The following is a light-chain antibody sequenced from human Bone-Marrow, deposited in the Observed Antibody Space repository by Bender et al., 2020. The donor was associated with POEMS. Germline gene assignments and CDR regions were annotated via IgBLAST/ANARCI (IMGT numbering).Light chain of an antibody. CDR2: DVS. Sequence: QSALTQPRSVSGSPGQSVTISCTGASGDADTYKYVSWFQQHPGKAPKVLIYDVSTRPSGVSDRFSGSKSGNTASLTVSGLQADDEADYYCNSFAGNNNFVFGTGTKVTVL. V-gene: IGLV2-11*01. CDR3: NSFAGNNNFV. CDR1: SGDADTYKY. J-gene: IGLJ1*01.